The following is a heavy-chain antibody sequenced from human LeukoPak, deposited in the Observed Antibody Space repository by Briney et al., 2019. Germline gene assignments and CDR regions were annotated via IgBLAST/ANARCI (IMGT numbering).Heavy chain of an antibody. CDR1: GLTFSSYA. Sequence: PGGSLRLSCAASGLTFSSYAMRWVRQAPGKGLEWVLAISGGGGSTYYADSVKGRFTISRDNSKNTLYLQMNSLRAEDTAVYYCAKNPLLWFGPPSEYYFDYWGQGTLVTVSS. V-gene: IGHV3-23*01. J-gene: IGHJ4*02. CDR2: ISGGGGST. CDR3: AKNPLLWFGPPSEYYFDY. D-gene: IGHD3-10*01.